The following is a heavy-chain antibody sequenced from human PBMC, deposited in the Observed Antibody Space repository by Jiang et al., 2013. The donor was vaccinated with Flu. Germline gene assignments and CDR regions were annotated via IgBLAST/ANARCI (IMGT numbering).Heavy chain of an antibody. Sequence: SGAEVKKPGSSVKVSCKTSGGTFNNYAISWVRQAPGQGLEWMGGIIPIFGTANYAQKFQGRVTITADKSTSTAYMELSSLRSEDTAVYYCARASSDCSSISCPFDYWGQGTLVTASS. D-gene: IGHD2-2*01. CDR3: ARASSDCSSISCPFDY. J-gene: IGHJ4*02. CDR1: GGTFNNYA. CDR2: IIPIFGTA. V-gene: IGHV1-69*06.